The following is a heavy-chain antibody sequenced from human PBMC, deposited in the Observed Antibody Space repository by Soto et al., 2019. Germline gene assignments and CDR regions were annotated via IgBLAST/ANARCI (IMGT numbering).Heavy chain of an antibody. CDR3: ARHRGSSPRSVIYY. D-gene: IGHD2-15*01. V-gene: IGHV4-39*01. J-gene: IGHJ4*02. CDR1: GDSISSNYDY. Sequence: QLQLQESGPGLVKPSETLSLTCSVSGDSISSNYDYWGWIRQPPGKGLEWIGSISYSGSTFYNPSLKSRVTTSVDTSKNQFSLKLSSVTAADTAVYYCARHRGSSPRSVIYYWGQGALVTVSS. CDR2: ISYSGST.